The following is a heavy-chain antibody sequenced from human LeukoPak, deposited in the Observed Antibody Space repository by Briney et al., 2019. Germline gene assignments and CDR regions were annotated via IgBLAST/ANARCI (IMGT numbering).Heavy chain of an antibody. CDR3: ARASGYVDY. Sequence: SETLSLTCSVSGGSISSYYWSWIRQPPGKGLEWIGYIYYSGSTNYNPSLKSRVTISVDTSKNQFSLKLSSVTAADTAVYYCARASGYVDYWGQGTLVTVSS. D-gene: IGHD1-26*01. CDR2: IYYSGST. V-gene: IGHV4-59*01. CDR1: GGSISSYY. J-gene: IGHJ4*02.